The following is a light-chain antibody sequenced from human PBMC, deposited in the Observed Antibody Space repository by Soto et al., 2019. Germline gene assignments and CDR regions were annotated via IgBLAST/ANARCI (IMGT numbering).Light chain of an antibody. Sequence: NFMLTQPHSVSESPGKTVTISCTGSSGSIASNYVQWLQQRPGSAPTTVIYEDNKRPSGVPDRFSGSIDSSSNSASLTISGLKTEDEADYYCQSYGDNNQVFGGGTKVTVL. J-gene: IGLJ3*02. CDR1: SGSIASNY. CDR3: QSYGDNNQV. CDR2: EDN. V-gene: IGLV6-57*02.